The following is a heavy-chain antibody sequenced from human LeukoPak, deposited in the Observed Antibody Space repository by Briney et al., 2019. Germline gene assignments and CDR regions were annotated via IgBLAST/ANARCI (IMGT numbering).Heavy chain of an antibody. J-gene: IGHJ6*02. V-gene: IGHV3-33*01. CDR2: IWYDGSNK. CDR3: ARDQQLGYYYYGMDV. D-gene: IGHD6-13*01. CDR1: GFTFSSYG. Sequence: GGSLRLSRAASGFTFSSYGMHWVRQAPGKGLEWVAVIWYDGSNKYYADSVKGRFTISRDNSKNTLYLQMNSLRAEDTAVYYCARDQQLGYYYYGMDVWGQGTTVTVSS.